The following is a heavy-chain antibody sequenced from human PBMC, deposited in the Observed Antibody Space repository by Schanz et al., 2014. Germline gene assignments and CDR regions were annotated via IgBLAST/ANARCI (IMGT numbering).Heavy chain of an antibody. J-gene: IGHJ6*02. CDR3: AREMGRRFFDYNCGRDV. Sequence: QVQLQQWGAGVLKPSETLSLTCVVSGGSLSGHYWSWIRQSPGKGLEWIGEINPNEGIHHNPSLKGRVAISVDMTKNQFTHKMMPLTAADTATYYCAREMGRRFFDYNCGRDVWGQGTSVTVS. CDR1: GGSLSGHY. D-gene: IGHD3-3*01. V-gene: IGHV4-34*01. CDR2: INPNEGI.